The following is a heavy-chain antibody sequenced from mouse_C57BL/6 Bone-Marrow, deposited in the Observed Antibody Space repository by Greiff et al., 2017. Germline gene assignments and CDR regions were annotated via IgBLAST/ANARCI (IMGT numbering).Heavy chain of an antibody. CDR2: INYDGSST. CDR1: GFTFSDYY. V-gene: IGHV5-16*01. Sequence: VMLVESEGGLVQPGSSMKLSCTASGFTFSDYYMAWVRQVPEKGLEWVANINYDGSSTYYLDSLKSRFIISRDNAENILYLQMSSLKSEDTATYYCARAYYKSAMDYWGQGTSVTVSS. D-gene: IGHD2-12*01. CDR3: ARAYYKSAMDY. J-gene: IGHJ4*01.